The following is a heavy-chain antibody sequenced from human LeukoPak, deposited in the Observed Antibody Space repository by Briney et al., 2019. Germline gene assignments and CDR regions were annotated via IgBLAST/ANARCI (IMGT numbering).Heavy chain of an antibody. CDR2: ISGGST. V-gene: IGHV3-38-3*01. J-gene: IGHJ4*02. D-gene: IGHD2-2*02. CDR1: GFTVSSNE. Sequence: GGSLRLSCAASGFTVSSNEMSWVRQAPGKGLEWVSSISGGSTYYADSRKGRFTISRDNSKNTLHLQMNSLRAEDTAVYYCAKAGYCSSTSCYTYYFDYWGQGTLVTVSS. CDR3: AKAGYCSSTSCYTYYFDY.